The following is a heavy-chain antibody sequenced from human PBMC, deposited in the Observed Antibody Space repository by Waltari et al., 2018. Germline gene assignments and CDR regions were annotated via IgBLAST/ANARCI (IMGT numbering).Heavy chain of an antibody. CDR1: GYTFTSYD. CDR3: ARGLRIAARQGPKVYYYYMDV. V-gene: IGHV1-8*01. Sequence: QVQLVQSGAEVKKPGASVKVSCKASGYTFTSYDINWVRQATGQGLEWMGWMNPNSGNTGYAQKFQGRVTMTRNTSISTAYMELSSLRSEDTAVYYCARGLRIAARQGPKVYYYYMDVWGKGTTVTVSS. CDR2: MNPNSGNT. D-gene: IGHD6-6*01. J-gene: IGHJ6*03.